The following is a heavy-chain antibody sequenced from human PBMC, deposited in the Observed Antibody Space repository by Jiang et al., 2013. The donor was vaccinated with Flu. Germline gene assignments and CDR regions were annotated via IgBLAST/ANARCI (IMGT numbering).Heavy chain of an antibody. Sequence: VQLVESGGGVVQPGRSLRLSCAASGFTFSSYGIHWVRQAPGKGLEWVAVISHDGRNEYYADSVKGRFTISRDNSKNTLYLHMTSLRAEDTAVYYCTFCSGRYPSSYNYGMDVWGQGTTVTVSS. CDR2: ISHDGRNE. V-gene: IGHV3-30*03. CDR1: GFTFSSYG. D-gene: IGHD1-26*01. J-gene: IGHJ6*02. CDR3: TFCSGRYPSSYNYGMDV.